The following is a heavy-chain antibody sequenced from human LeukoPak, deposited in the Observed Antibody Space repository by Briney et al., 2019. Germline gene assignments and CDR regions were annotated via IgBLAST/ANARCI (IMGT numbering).Heavy chain of an antibody. CDR2: IYSGGST. V-gene: IGHV3-53*01. Sequence: PGGSLRLSCAASGFTVSSNYMSWVRQAPGKGLEWVPVIYSGGSTYYADSVKGRFTISRDNSKNTLYLQMNSLRAEDTAVYYCARDAWGYFDYWGQGTLVTVSS. CDR3: ARDAWGYFDY. D-gene: IGHD3-16*01. CDR1: GFTVSSNY. J-gene: IGHJ4*02.